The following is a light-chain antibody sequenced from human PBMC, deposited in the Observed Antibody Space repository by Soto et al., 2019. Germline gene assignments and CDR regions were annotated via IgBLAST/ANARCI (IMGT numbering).Light chain of an antibody. J-gene: IGLJ3*02. CDR3: SSYAAYSTLWV. V-gene: IGLV2-14*01. Sequence: QSALTQPASVSGSPGQSITISCTGTASDIGNYNWVSWYQQHPGNAPKVLIYQVTSRPSGVSNRFSGSKSGNTASLTISGLQAEDEAHYYCSSYAAYSTLWVFGGGTKVTVL. CDR1: ASDIGNYNW. CDR2: QVT.